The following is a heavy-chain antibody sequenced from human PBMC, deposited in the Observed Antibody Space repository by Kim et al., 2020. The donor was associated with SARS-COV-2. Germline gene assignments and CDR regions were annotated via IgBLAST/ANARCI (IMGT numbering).Heavy chain of an antibody. CDR1: GFTFSSYG. Sequence: GGSLRLSCAASGFTFSSYGMHWVRQAPGKGLEWVAVISYDGSNKYYADSVKGRFTISRDNSKNTLYLQMNSLRAEDTAVYYCAGGSYYRLGSDYWGQGTLVTVSS. CDR2: ISYDGSNK. J-gene: IGHJ4*02. V-gene: IGHV3-30*03. D-gene: IGHD1-26*01. CDR3: AGGSYYRLGSDY.